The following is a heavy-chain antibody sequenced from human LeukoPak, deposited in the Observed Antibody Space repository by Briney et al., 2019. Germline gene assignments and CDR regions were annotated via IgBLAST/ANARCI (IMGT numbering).Heavy chain of an antibody. CDR1: GFTFSSYS. D-gene: IGHD3-22*01. Sequence: GGSLRLSCAASGFTFSSYSMNWVRQAPGKGLEWVAVISYDGSNKYYADSVKGRFTISRDNSKNTLYLQMNSLRAEDTAVYYCARDLYNYDSSGYTDYWGQGTLVTVSS. J-gene: IGHJ4*02. CDR2: ISYDGSNK. CDR3: ARDLYNYDSSGYTDY. V-gene: IGHV3-30*03.